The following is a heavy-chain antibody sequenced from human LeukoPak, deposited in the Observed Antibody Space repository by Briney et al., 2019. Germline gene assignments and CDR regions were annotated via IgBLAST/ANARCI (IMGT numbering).Heavy chain of an antibody. V-gene: IGHV1-2*02. J-gene: IGHJ6*02. CDR2: INPNSGGT. Sequence: ASVKVSCKASGYTFTGSYMHWVRQAPGQGLEWMGWINPNSGGTNYAQKFQGRVTMTRDTSISTAYMELSRLRSDDTAVYYCARAHRIAAADLGGMDVWGQGTTVTVSS. CDR3: ARAHRIAAADLGGMDV. CDR1: GYTFTGSY. D-gene: IGHD6-25*01.